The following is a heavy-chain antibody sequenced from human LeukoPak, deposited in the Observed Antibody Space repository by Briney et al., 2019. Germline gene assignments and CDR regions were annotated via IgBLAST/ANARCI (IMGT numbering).Heavy chain of an antibody. V-gene: IGHV3-23*01. CDR3: AKALSKLELTYFDY. Sequence: GGSLRLSCAASGFTFSTYDMSWVRQAPGKGLEWVSFISHSGIIANYADSVKGRFTISRDNSKNTLYLQMNSLRAEDTAVYYCAKALSKLELTYFDYWGQGTLVTVSS. CDR2: ISHSGIIA. J-gene: IGHJ4*02. CDR1: GFTFSTYD. D-gene: IGHD1-7*01.